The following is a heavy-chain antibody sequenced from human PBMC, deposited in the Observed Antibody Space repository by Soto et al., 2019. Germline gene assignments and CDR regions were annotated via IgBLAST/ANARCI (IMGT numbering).Heavy chain of an antibody. V-gene: IGHV3-30*18. CDR1: GFTFSSYG. CDR2: ISYDGSNK. Sequence: QVQLVESGGGVVQPGRSLRLSCAASGFTFSSYGMHWVRQAPGKGLEWVAVISYDGSNKYYADSVKGRFTISRDNSKNTVYLQMNSLRAEDTAVYYCAKGGWSGWHTPYFQHWGQGTLVTVSS. D-gene: IGHD6-19*01. CDR3: AKGGWSGWHTPYFQH. J-gene: IGHJ1*01.